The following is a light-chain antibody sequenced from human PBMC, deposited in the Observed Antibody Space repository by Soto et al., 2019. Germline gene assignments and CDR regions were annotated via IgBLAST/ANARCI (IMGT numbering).Light chain of an antibody. V-gene: IGKV3-15*01. CDR3: QQCINWPLT. Sequence: EIVMTQSPATLSASPGEGATLSCKAGQNVYHNLAWYQQRPGQPPRLLIYDASTRATGISARFSGSGYGTEFTLTISSLQSEDFAVYFCQQCINWPLTFGGGSKVEIK. CDR2: DAS. CDR1: QNVYHN. J-gene: IGKJ4*01.